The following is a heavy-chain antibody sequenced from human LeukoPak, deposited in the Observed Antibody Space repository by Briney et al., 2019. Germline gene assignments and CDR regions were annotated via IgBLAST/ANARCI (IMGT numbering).Heavy chain of an antibody. CDR2: INGDGSET. CDR1: GFTLSNHW. CDR3: AREWYYYDSSGYYWYNWFDP. Sequence: GGSLRLSCAASGFTLSNHWMHWVRQAPGKGLVWVSHINGDGSETNYADSVRGRFTISRDNSKNTLYLQMNSLRAEDTAVYYCAREWYYYDSSGYYWYNWFDPWGQGTLVTVSS. J-gene: IGHJ5*02. V-gene: IGHV3-74*01. D-gene: IGHD3-22*01.